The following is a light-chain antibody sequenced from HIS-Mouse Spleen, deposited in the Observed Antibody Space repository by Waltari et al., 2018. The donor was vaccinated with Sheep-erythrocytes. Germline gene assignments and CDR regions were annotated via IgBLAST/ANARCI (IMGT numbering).Light chain of an antibody. CDR2: LGS. V-gene: IGKV2-28*01. CDR3: MQALQTPVSLNGYT. CDR1: QSLLHRNGYNY. J-gene: IGKJ2*01. Sequence: DIVMTQSPLSLPVTPGEPASISCRSSQSLLHRNGYNYFDWYLQKPGQSPQLLIYLGSNRASGVPDRFSGSGSGTDCTLKISRVEAEDVGVYYCMQALQTPVSLNGYTFGQGTKLEIK.